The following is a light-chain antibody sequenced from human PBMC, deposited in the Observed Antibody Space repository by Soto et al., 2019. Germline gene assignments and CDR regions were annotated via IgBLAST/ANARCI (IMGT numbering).Light chain of an antibody. CDR3: QQANGFPVT. J-gene: IGKJ4*01. CDR1: QGVSSW. V-gene: IGKV1-12*01. CDR2: AVS. Sequence: DIQLTQSPSSVSASVGDRVTITCRASQGVSSWLAWYQKKTGKAPKLLIYAVSSLQSGVPARLSGSGSGTDFTLTISSLQPDDFATYYCQQANGFPVTFGGGTRVEIK.